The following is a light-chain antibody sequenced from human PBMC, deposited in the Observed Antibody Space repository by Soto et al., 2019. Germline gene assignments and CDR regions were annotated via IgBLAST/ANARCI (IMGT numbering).Light chain of an antibody. CDR2: KAS. J-gene: IGKJ1*01. CDR1: QNIGIW. CDR3: QQYNDYSWT. V-gene: IGKV1-5*03. Sequence: IQMTQSPSTLSASIGDRVAITCRASQNIGIWLAWYQQRPGKAPRFLIYKASTLESGVPSRFSGSGSGTEFTLAISSLQPDDFAPYSCQQYNDYSWTFGQGTKVEIK.